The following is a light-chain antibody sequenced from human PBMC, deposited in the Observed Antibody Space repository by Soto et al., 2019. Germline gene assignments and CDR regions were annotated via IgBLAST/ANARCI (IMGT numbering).Light chain of an antibody. Sequence: EILFTQSPATLSFSPGERATLSCRASQSVGTSLAWFQQKPGQAPSLLIYDAFTRDTGIPARFSGTGSGTEFTLTISRLQSEDFELYYCQQYNDWPLTFGQGTKVDIK. CDR1: QSVGTS. CDR2: DAF. CDR3: QQYNDWPLT. J-gene: IGKJ1*01. V-gene: IGKV3-15*01.